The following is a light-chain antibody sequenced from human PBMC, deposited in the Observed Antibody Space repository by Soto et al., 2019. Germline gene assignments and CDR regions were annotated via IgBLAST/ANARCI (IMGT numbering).Light chain of an antibody. Sequence: EIVMTQSPATLSVSPGERATLSCRASQSVSSNLSWYQQHPGQPPRLLIYGASTRATGITARLSGSGAGAEVTLTISSLQSEDFAVYYCHQYNNWPRWTFGQGTKVEIK. V-gene: IGKV3-15*01. J-gene: IGKJ1*01. CDR3: HQYNNWPRWT. CDR2: GAS. CDR1: QSVSSN.